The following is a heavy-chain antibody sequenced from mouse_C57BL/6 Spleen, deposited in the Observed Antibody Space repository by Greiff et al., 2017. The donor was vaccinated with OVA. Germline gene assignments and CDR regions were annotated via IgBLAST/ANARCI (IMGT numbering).Heavy chain of an antibody. J-gene: IGHJ3*01. CDR3: ARGSPWFAY. CDR2: IDPSDSYT. Sequence: QVQLQQSGAELVMPGASVKLSCKASGYTFTSYWMHWVKQRPGQGLEWIGEIDPSDSYTNYNQKFKGKSTLTVDKSSSTAYMQLSSLTSEDSAVYYCARGSPWFAYWGQGTLVTVSA. V-gene: IGHV1-69*01. CDR1: GYTFTSYW. D-gene: IGHD1-1*02.